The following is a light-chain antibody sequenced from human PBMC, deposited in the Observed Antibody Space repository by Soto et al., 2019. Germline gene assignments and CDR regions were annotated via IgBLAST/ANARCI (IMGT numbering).Light chain of an antibody. CDR2: DIR. CDR1: SSDVGGYKY. V-gene: IGLV2-14*03. Sequence: QSALTQPASVSGSPGQSITISCTGTSSDVGGYKYVSWYQQHPGKAPKLMIYDIRNRPSGVSNRFSGSKSGNTASLTISGLQAEDEADYYCSSYTSSSTRVFETGTKLTVL. J-gene: IGLJ1*01. CDR3: SSYTSSSTRV.